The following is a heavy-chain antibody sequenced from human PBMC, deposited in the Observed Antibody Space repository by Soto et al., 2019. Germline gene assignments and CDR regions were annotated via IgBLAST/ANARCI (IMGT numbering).Heavy chain of an antibody. Sequence: EVQLVESGGGLVQPGGSLRLSCAASGFTLSSFWMSWVRQAPGKGLEWVANIKQDGSEKYYVDSVKGRFTISRDNAKNSLYLQMNSLRAEDTAVYYCARYGYYYGLDVWGQGTTVTVSS. J-gene: IGHJ6*02. CDR2: IKQDGSEK. V-gene: IGHV3-7*01. D-gene: IGHD3-10*01. CDR3: ARYGYYYGLDV. CDR1: GFTLSSFW.